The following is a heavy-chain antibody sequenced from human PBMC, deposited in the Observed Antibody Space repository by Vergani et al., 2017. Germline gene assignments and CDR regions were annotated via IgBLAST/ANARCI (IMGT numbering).Heavy chain of an antibody. J-gene: IGHJ4*02. CDR2: INHSGST. Sequence: QVQLPQWGAGLLKPSETLSLTCAVYGGSFSGYYWSWIRQPPGKGLEWIGEINHSGSTNYNPSLKSRVTISVDTSKNQFSRKLSSVTAADTAVYYCAGDNTVTSATDYWGQGTLVTVSS. V-gene: IGHV4-34*01. CDR1: GGSFSGYY. D-gene: IGHD4-17*01. CDR3: AGDNTVTSATDY.